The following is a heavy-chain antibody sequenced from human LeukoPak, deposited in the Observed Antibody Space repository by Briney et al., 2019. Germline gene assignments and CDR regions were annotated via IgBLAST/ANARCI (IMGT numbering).Heavy chain of an antibody. Sequence: ASVKVSCRASGYTFTSYGISWVRQAPGQGLEWMGWISAYNGNTNYAQKLQGRVTMTTDTSTSTVYMELRSLRSDDTAVYYCARVLGRDILTGYHRHYFDYWGQGTLVTVSS. CDR3: ARVLGRDILTGYHRHYFDY. V-gene: IGHV1-18*01. CDR1: GYTFTSYG. D-gene: IGHD3-9*01. J-gene: IGHJ4*02. CDR2: ISAYNGNT.